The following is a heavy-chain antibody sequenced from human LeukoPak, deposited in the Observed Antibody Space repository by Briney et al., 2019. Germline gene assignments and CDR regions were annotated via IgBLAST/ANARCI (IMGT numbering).Heavy chain of an antibody. J-gene: IGHJ4*02. Sequence: ASVKVSCKASGYTFTGYYMHWVRQAPGQGLEWMGWINPNSGGTNYAQKFQGRVTMTRDTSISTAYMELSRLRSDDTAVYYCARGLDRIIVVVPAAMLGYWGQGTLVTVSP. CDR1: GYTFTGYY. V-gene: IGHV1-2*02. CDR2: INPNSGGT. CDR3: ARGLDRIIVVVPAAMLGY. D-gene: IGHD2-2*01.